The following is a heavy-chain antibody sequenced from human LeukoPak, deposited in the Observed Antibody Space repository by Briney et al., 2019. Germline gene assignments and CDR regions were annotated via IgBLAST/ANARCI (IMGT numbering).Heavy chain of an antibody. J-gene: IGHJ6*02. D-gene: IGHD3-16*01. Sequence: PGGSLRLSCAASGFTFSSYWMHWVRQAPGKGLVWVSRINSDGSSTTYADSVKGRFTISRDNAKNTLYLQMNSLRAEDTAVYYCARDGAVSLYYFYAMDVWGQGTTVTVAS. V-gene: IGHV3-74*01. CDR1: GFTFSSYW. CDR3: ARDGAVSLYYFYAMDV. CDR2: INSDGSST.